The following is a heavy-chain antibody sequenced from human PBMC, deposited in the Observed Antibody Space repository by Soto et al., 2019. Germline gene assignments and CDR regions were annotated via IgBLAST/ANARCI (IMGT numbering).Heavy chain of an antibody. V-gene: IGHV3-11*01. J-gene: IGHJ4*02. CDR2: ISQSGSAI. CDR1: GFTFSDHD. CDR3: ARCGDVYNVGTKYFDY. D-gene: IGHD1-26*01. Sequence: PGGSLRVSCAASGFTFSDHDMGWIRQDPGKGLELVSYISQSGSAISYADSVKGRFTISRDNANKSLYLQLNSLRGDDTAVYFCARCGDVYNVGTKYFDYWGQGVPVNVAS.